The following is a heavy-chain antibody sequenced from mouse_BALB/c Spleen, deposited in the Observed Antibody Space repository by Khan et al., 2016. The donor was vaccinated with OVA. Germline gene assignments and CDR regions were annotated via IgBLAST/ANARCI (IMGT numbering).Heavy chain of an antibody. CDR3: AGFEASYYAMDY. V-gene: IGHV2-3*01. CDR1: GFSLTSYG. J-gene: IGHJ4*01. Sequence: QVQLQQSGPGLVAPSQSLSITCTVSGFSLTSYGVSWVRQPPGKGLEWLGVIWGDGITNFHSALISRLSISKDNSKRQVFLKLNSLQTDDTATYYCAGFEASYYAMDYWGQGTSVTVSS. D-gene: IGHD6-1*01. CDR2: IWGDGIT.